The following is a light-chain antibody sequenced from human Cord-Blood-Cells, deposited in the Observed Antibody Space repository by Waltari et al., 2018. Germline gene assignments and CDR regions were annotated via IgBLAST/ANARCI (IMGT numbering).Light chain of an antibody. CDR1: SSDVGCYNY. V-gene: IGLV2-11*01. CDR3: CSYAGSYTYV. Sequence: QSALTQPRSVSGSPGQSVTISCTGPSSDVGCYNYVSWYQQHPGKAPNLMIYDVSKRPSGVPDRFSGSKSGNTASLTISGLQAEDEADYYCCSYAGSYTYVFGTGTKVTVL. J-gene: IGLJ1*01. CDR2: DVS.